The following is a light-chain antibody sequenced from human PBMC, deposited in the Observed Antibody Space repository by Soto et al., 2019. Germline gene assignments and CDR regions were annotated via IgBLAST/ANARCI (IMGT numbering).Light chain of an antibody. V-gene: IGLV2-8*01. CDR1: PSDVGGYNS. CDR3: SSYAGSNVL. Sequence: QSALTQPPSASGSPGQSVTISCTGTPSDVGGYNSVSWYQQYPGKAPKLMIYDVSKRPSGVPDRFSGSKSGNTASLTVSGLQAEDEVNYYCSSYAGSNVLFGGGTKLTVL. J-gene: IGLJ2*01. CDR2: DVS.